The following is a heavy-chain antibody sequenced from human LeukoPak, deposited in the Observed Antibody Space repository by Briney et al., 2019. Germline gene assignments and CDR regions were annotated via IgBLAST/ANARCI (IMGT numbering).Heavy chain of an antibody. Sequence: GGSLRLSCAASGFTFSRYWMSWVRQAPGKGLEWVANIKQDGTEKFYLDSVRGRFTISRDNAKNSLYLQMNSLRAEDTAVYYCAKDRSSWYYPFDSWGQGTLVTVSS. V-gene: IGHV3-7*05. CDR1: GFTFSRYW. CDR2: IKQDGTEK. D-gene: IGHD3-3*01. CDR3: AKDRSSWYYPFDS. J-gene: IGHJ4*02.